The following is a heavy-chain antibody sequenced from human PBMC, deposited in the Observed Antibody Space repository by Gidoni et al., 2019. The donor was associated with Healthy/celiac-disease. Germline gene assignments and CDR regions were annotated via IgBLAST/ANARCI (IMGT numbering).Heavy chain of an antibody. D-gene: IGHD3-22*01. CDR3: AADEYYDSSGYQSSNE. J-gene: IGHJ4*02. CDR2: IVVGSGNT. V-gene: IGHV1-58*01. Sequence: QMQLVQSGPEVKKPGTSVKVSCKASGFTFTSSAVQWVRQARGQRLEWIGWIVVGSGNTNYAQKFQERVTITRDMSTSTAYMELSSLRSEDTAVYYCAADEYYDSSGYQSSNEWGQGTLVTVSS. CDR1: GFTFTSSA.